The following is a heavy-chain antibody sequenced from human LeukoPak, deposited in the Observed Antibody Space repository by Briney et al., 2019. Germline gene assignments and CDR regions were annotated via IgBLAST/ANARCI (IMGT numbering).Heavy chain of an antibody. CDR3: ATDGYSSGWYWSSEGDAFDI. CDR1: GGSVSNSLYY. D-gene: IGHD6-19*01. CDR2: IYYSGST. J-gene: IGHJ3*02. Sequence: SETLSLTCTVSGGSVSNSLYYWSWIRQPPGKGLEWIGYIYYSGSTNYNPSLKSRVTISIDTSRNQFSLRLNSMTAADTAVYYCATDGYSSGWYWSSEGDAFDIWGQGTMVTVSS. V-gene: IGHV4-61*01.